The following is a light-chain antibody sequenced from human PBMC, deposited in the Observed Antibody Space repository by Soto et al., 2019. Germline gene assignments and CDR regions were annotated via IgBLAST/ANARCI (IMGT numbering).Light chain of an antibody. J-gene: IGLJ2*01. CDR1: NSNIGQNY. V-gene: IGLV1-51*01. Sequence: QSVLTQPPSVSATPGQRVTISCSGSNSNIGQNYVSWYQHLPGTAPKLLIYDNSKRPSGIPDRFSGSKSGTSGTLGIAGLQTGDEADYYCGAWDSSLSVVLFGGGTKLTVL. CDR3: GAWDSSLSVVL. CDR2: DNS.